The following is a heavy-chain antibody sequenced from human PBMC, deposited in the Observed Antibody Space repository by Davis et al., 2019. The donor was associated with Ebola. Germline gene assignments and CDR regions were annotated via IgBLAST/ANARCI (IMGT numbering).Heavy chain of an antibody. CDR1: GFTFSSYS. CDR3: AGGYTVTIGPIDY. V-gene: IGHV3-21*01. D-gene: IGHD4-17*01. Sequence: GESLKISCAASGFTFSSYSMNWVRQAPGKGLEWVSSISSSSSYIYYADSVKGRFTISRDNAKNSLYLQMNSLRAEDTAVYYCAGGYTVTIGPIDYWGQGTLVTVSS. J-gene: IGHJ4*02. CDR2: ISSSSSYI.